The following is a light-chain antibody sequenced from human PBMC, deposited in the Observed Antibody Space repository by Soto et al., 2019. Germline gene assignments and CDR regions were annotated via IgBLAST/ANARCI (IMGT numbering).Light chain of an antibody. CDR3: LSYDSSLSRLV. V-gene: IGLV1-40*01. Sequence: QSVLTQPPSVSGAPGQRVTISCTGSSSNIGAGYDVHWYQQLPGTAPKLLIYGNSNRPSGVPDRFSGSKSGTSASLAITGLRGEDEADYSCLSYDSSLSRLVFGGGTQLTVL. J-gene: IGLJ2*01. CDR1: SSNIGAGYD. CDR2: GNS.